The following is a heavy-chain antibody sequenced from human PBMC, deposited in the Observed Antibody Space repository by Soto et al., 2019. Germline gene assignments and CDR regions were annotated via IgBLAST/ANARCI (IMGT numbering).Heavy chain of an antibody. CDR2: ISSSSSTI. CDR3: ARDFYYGSGSYAVNYYYMDV. CDR1: GFTFSSYS. Sequence: GGSLRLSCTASGFTFSSYSMNWVRQAPGKGLEWVSYISSSSSTIYYADSVKGRFNISRDNAKNSLYLQMNSLRAEDTAVYYCARDFYYGSGSYAVNYYYMDVWGKGTTVTVSS. V-gene: IGHV3-48*01. D-gene: IGHD3-10*01. J-gene: IGHJ6*03.